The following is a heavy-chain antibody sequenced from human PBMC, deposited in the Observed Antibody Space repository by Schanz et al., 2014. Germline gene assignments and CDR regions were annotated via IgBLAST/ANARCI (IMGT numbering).Heavy chain of an antibody. D-gene: IGHD5-12*01. J-gene: IGHJ4*02. Sequence: QVQLVQSGAEVKKPGASVKVSCKASGYTFSSYGITWVRQAPGQGLEWMGWINGYNGHTLYAQKFQGRVTMTTDTSTSTSYMERTSLRFDDTAVYYCARDFSAYVGNCLDYWGQGTLVTVSS. V-gene: IGHV1-18*01. CDR1: GYTFSSYG. CDR3: ARDFSAYVGNCLDY. CDR2: INGYNGHT.